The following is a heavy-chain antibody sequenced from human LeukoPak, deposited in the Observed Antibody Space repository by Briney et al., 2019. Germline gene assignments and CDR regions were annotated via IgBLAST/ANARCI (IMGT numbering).Heavy chain of an antibody. CDR3: ASALNYYDSSGYYYDY. J-gene: IGHJ4*02. D-gene: IGHD3-22*01. V-gene: IGHV3-23*01. CDR2: ISGSGGST. Sequence: GGSLRLSCAASGVTFSSYAMSWVRQAPGKGLEWVSAISGSGGSTYYADSVKGRFTISRDNSKNTLYLQMNSLRAEDTAVYYCASALNYYDSSGYYYDYWGQGTLVTVSS. CDR1: GVTFSSYA.